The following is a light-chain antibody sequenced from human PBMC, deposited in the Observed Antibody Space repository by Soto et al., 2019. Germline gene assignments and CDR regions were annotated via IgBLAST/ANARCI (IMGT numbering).Light chain of an antibody. J-gene: IGKJ1*01. V-gene: IGKV3-20*01. Sequence: EVVLTQSPGTLSLSPGERATLSCRASQSVSGSDLAWYQQKPGQAPRLLISGVSNRATGTPDRFSGSGSGTDFTLTISSLEPEDFAVYYCHQRQSWPRTFGKGTKV. CDR2: GVS. CDR3: HQRQSWPRT. CDR1: QSVSGSD.